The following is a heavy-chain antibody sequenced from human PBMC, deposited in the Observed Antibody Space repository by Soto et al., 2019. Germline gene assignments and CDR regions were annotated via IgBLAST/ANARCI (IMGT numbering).Heavy chain of an antibody. CDR1: GFTFNSYA. J-gene: IGHJ4*02. CDR2: ISSRGGRT. Sequence: EVQLLESRGGLVQPGGSLRLSCAASGFTFNSYAMSWVRQAPGKGLEWVSAISSRGGRTHYADSVKGRFTISRDNSKNTLYLQVNSLRAEDTAVYYCAKDHGPYGDGLDYWGQGTLVTVSS. D-gene: IGHD4-17*01. V-gene: IGHV3-23*01. CDR3: AKDHGPYGDGLDY.